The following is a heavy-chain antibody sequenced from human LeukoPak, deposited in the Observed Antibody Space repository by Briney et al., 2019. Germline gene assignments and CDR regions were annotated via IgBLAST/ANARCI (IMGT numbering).Heavy chain of an antibody. CDR2: IYYSGST. J-gene: IGHJ4*02. D-gene: IGHD2-2*03. CDR3: ARAGYCSSTSCLVDY. Sequence: SQTLFLTCTVSGGSISSGDYYWSWIRQPPGKGLEWIGYIYYSGSTYYNPSLKSRVTISVDTSKNQFSLKLSSVTAADTAVYYCARAGYCSSTSCLVDYWGQGTLVTVSS. CDR1: GGSISSGDYY. V-gene: IGHV4-30-4*08.